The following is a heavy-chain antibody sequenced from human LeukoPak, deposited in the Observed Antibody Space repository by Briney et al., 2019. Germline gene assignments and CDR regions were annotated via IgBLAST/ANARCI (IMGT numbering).Heavy chain of an antibody. D-gene: IGHD3-10*01. Sequence: SGGSLRLSCAASGFIFSSYTMNWVRQAPGKGLEWVSSISGSSSYIYYADSVKGRFTISRDNGKNSLYLQMNSLRAEDTAVYYCARVVPPTDYGSGSYFWDPYYFDYWGQGTLVTVSS. CDR3: ARVVPPTDYGSGSYFWDPYYFDY. V-gene: IGHV3-21*04. CDR2: ISGSSSYI. CDR1: GFIFSSYT. J-gene: IGHJ4*02.